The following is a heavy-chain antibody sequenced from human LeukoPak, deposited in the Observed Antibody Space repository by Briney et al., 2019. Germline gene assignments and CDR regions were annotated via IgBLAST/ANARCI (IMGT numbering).Heavy chain of an antibody. CDR3: VKDEASGGNAFDY. J-gene: IGHJ4*02. CDR1: GLTFNKNA. Sequence: GGSLRLSCSASGLTFNKNAMHWVRQAPGKGLEYVSAISSNGGTTFYADSVKGRFTIFRDNSKNTLYLQMSSLRAEDTAVYDCVKDEASGGNAFDYWGQGTLVTVSS. D-gene: IGHD4-23*01. CDR2: ISSNGGTT. V-gene: IGHV3-64D*09.